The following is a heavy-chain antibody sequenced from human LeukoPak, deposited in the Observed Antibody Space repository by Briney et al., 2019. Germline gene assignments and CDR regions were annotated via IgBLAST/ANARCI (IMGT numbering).Heavy chain of an antibody. D-gene: IGHD3-22*01. V-gene: IGHV3-11*04. J-gene: IGHJ4*02. CDR3: ARPHDYYDSSGYFH. CDR1: GFTFSDYY. Sequence: GGSLRLSCAASGFTFSDYYMSWIRQAPGKGLEWVSYISSSGSTIYYADSVKGRFTISRDNAKNSLYLQMNSLRAEDTAVYYCARPHDYYDSSGYFHWGQGTLVTVSS. CDR2: ISSSGSTI.